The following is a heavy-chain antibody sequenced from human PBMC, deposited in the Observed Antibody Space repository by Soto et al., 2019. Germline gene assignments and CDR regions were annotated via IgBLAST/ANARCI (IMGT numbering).Heavy chain of an antibody. V-gene: IGHV3-7*03. CDR2: IKQDGSEK. CDR1: GLTFSSFW. D-gene: IGHD3-10*01. J-gene: IGHJ6*02. Sequence: GGSLRLSCAASGLTFSSFWMSWVRQAPGKGREWVATIKQDGSEKYYVDSVKGRFTISRDNAKNSLYLQMNSLRAEDTAVYYCAREDTRSYGSGSYLNYYYYGMDVWGQGTTVTVSS. CDR3: AREDTRSYGSGSYLNYYYYGMDV.